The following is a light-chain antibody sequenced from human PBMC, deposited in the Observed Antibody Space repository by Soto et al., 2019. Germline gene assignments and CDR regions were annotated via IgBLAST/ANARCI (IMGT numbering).Light chain of an antibody. J-gene: IGKJ5*01. CDR2: DAS. Sequence: EIVLTQSPATLSLSPGERATLSCRASQSVSSYLAWYQQKPGQAPRLRIYDASNRATGIPARFSGSGSGTDFTLTISSLEHEDFAVHYCQQRSNWQPITFSQGTRLEIK. V-gene: IGKV3-11*01. CDR1: QSVSSY. CDR3: QQRSNWQPIT.